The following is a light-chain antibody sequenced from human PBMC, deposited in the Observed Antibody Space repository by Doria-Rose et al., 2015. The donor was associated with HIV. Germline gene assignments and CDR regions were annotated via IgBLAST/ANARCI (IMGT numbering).Light chain of an antibody. J-gene: IGKJ3*01. Sequence: DIRVTQSPESLGMSLGERATLNCKSNQSLLYTSKNYSAWYQQKPGQPPKLLIYWAPTRQSGVPARFSGSGSGTDFTLTISSLEAEDVAVYYCQQYYDTPSFGPGTTVDIK. V-gene: IGKV4-1*01. CDR2: WAP. CDR3: QQYYDTPS. CDR1: QSLLYTSKNY.